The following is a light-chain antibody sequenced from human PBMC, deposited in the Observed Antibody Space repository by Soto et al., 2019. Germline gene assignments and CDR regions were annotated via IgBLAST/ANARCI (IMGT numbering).Light chain of an antibody. Sequence: EVVLTQSPGTLSLSPGERATLSCRATHTLSRSWLAWYQHKAGQAPRLLVSGASRRATGIPDRFSGGGAGTDFTLTISRLEPEDSALYYCQQYDRPPITFGQGTRLEIK. V-gene: IGKV3-20*01. CDR3: QQYDRPPIT. CDR2: GAS. CDR1: HTLSRSW. J-gene: IGKJ5*01.